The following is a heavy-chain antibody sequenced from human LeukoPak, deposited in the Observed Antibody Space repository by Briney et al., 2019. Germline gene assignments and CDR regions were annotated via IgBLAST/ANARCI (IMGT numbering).Heavy chain of an antibody. D-gene: IGHD3-10*01. CDR1: GFTFNTYW. CDR2: VKQDGSAK. J-gene: IGHJ4*02. CDR3: ARDYSASVSLDY. V-gene: IGHV3-7*04. Sequence: GGSLRLSCEASGFTFNTYWMNWVRQAPGKGLEWVGNVKQDGSAKYYGDSVKGRFTISRDNAKNSLYLQMNSLRVEDTAVYYCARDYSASVSLDYWGQGTLVTAS.